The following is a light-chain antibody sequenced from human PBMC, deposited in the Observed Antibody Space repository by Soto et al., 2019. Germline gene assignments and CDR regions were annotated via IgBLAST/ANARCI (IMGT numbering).Light chain of an antibody. J-gene: IGLJ2*01. CDR2: KDN. CDR1: SSNIGNNY. CDR3: GTWDSSLSGDVV. Sequence: QSVLTQPPSVSAAPGQKVTISCSGSSSNIGNNYVSWYQQLPGTAPKLLIYKDNKRPSGIPDRFSGSKSGTSASLGITGLQTGDEADYYCGTWDSSLSGDVVFGGGTKLTVL. V-gene: IGLV1-51*02.